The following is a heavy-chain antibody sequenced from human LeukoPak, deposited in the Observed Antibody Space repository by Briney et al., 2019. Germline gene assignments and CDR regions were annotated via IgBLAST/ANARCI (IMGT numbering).Heavy chain of an antibody. CDR3: ARNGYYYDSSGYYYFPFDY. CDR1: GGSISSSSYY. Sequence: SETLSLTCTVSGGSISSSSYYWGWIRQPPGTGLEWIGSIYYSGSTYYNPSLKSRVTISVDTSKNQFSLKLSSVTAADTAVYYCARNGYYYDSSGYYYFPFDYWGQGTLVTVSS. J-gene: IGHJ4*02. CDR2: IYYSGST. V-gene: IGHV4-39*01. D-gene: IGHD3-22*01.